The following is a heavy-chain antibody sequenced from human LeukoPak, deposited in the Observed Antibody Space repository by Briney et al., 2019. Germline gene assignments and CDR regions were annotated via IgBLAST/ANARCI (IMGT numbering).Heavy chain of an antibody. CDR3: AKEGPYYDILTGYYGFVDY. V-gene: IGHV3-9*01. J-gene: IGHJ4*02. CDR1: GFTFDDYA. Sequence: GGSLRLSCAASGFTFDDYAMHWVRQAPGKGLEWVSCISCNSSNIYYADSVKGRFTISRDNAKNSLYLQMNSLRAEDTALYYCAKEGPYYDILTGYYGFVDYWGQGTLVTVSS. D-gene: IGHD3-9*01. CDR2: ISCNSSNI.